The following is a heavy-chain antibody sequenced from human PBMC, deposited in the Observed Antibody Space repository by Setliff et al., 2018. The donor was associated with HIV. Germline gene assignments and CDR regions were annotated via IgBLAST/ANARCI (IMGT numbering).Heavy chain of an antibody. Sequence: ASVKVSCKAFGYNFSTYALHWVRQAPGQRLEWMGWMNAATGKTKYSEDFQDRITFTRDTSAKIGYLELTKLRYSDMATYYCVRVRVGGSLYFDYWGQGTPVTVSS. J-gene: IGHJ4*02. CDR3: VRVRVGGSLYFDY. V-gene: IGHV1-3*03. CDR2: MNAATGKT. CDR1: GYNFSTYA. D-gene: IGHD1-26*01.